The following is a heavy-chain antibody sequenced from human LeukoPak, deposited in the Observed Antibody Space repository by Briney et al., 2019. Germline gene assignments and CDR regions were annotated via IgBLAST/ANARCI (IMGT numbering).Heavy chain of an antibody. J-gene: IGHJ4*02. Sequence: GASVKVSCKASGGTFSSYAISWVRQAPGQGLEWMGGIIPILGTANYAQKFQGRVTITTDESTSTAYMELSSLRSEDTAVYYCARVTGTEGDYFDYWGQGTLVTVSS. CDR3: ARVTGTEGDYFDY. V-gene: IGHV1-69*05. CDR1: GGTFSSYA. D-gene: IGHD1-7*01. CDR2: IIPILGTA.